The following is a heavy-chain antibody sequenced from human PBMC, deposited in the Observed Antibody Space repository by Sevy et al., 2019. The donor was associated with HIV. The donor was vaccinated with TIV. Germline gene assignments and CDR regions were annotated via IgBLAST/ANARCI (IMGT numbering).Heavy chain of an antibody. CDR2: LNGDGSDV. Sequence: GGSLRLSCAASGFTFSSYYMNWVRQGPGKGLVWVARLNGDGSDVNYADSVRGRFTISRDNTKNTLYLQMSSVRGEDTAVYYCFVRIRDSSEIDYWGQGTLVTVSS. D-gene: IGHD6-6*01. J-gene: IGHJ4*02. CDR3: FVRIRDSSEIDY. V-gene: IGHV3-74*01. CDR1: GFTFSSYY.